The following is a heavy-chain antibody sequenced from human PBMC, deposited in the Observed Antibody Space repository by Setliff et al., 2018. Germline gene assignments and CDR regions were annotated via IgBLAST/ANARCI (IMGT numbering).Heavy chain of an antibody. CDR1: GFTFSDHY. V-gene: IGHV3-11*01. CDR2: RSSGSLI. D-gene: IGHD6-19*01. J-gene: IGHJ4*02. CDR3: ATKAVAGT. Sequence: KPGGSLRLSCAASGFTFSDHYMDWVRQAPGKGLEWVGRSSGSLIYYPDSVKGRFTISRDNAKKSVDLQMNSLRAEDTAVYYCATKAVAGTGGQGTLVTVSS.